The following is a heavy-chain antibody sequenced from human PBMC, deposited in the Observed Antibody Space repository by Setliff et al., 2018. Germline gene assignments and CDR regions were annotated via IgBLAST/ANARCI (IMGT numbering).Heavy chain of an antibody. CDR3: ARDSHRLTTDPLFDH. V-gene: IGHV4-61*02. CDR2: VYKSGTT. J-gene: IGHJ4*02. D-gene: IGHD6-25*01. Sequence: PSETLSLTCTVSGDSLSSGSYFWTWIRPPAGKGLEWIGRVYKSGTTNYSHALKSRVTLSIDTSSNEFSLNLRSVTAADTAIYYCARDSHRLTTDPLFDHWGQGALVTVSS. CDR1: GDSLSSGSYF.